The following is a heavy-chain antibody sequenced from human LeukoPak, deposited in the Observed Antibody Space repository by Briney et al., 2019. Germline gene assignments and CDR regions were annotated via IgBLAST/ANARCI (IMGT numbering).Heavy chain of an antibody. D-gene: IGHD5-24*01. CDR3: AREGDGYIPIDY. J-gene: IGHJ4*02. CDR2: INSDGSSS. Sequence: GGSLRLSCAASGFTFSSYWMHWVRQAPGKGLVWVSRINSDGSSSSYADSVKGRFTISRDNAKNTLYLQMNSLRAEDTAVYYCAREGDGYIPIDYWGQGTLVTVSS. CDR1: GFTFSSYW. V-gene: IGHV3-74*01.